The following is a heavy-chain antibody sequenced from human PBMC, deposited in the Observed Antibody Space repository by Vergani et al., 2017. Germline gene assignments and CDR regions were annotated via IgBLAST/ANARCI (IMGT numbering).Heavy chain of an antibody. D-gene: IGHD2-15*01. Sequence: QVQLVESGGGLVKPGGSLRLSCGAFGFTFTDYYMTWIRQAPGKGLEWLSYISSSDSAIYYADSVKGRFTISRDNAKSSLYLQMNSLRVEDTAVYYCARNRGYCRGHSCFGNLVGSAFYGMDVWGQGTTVTVS. J-gene: IGHJ6*02. CDR2: ISSSDSAI. CDR1: GFTFTDYY. V-gene: IGHV3-11*04. CDR3: ARNRGYCRGHSCFGNLVGSAFYGMDV.